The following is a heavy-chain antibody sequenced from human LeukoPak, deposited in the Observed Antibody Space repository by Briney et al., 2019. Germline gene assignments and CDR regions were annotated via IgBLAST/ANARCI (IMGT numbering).Heavy chain of an antibody. CDR1: GYTFTGYY. D-gene: IGHD2-15*01. V-gene: IGHV1-2*06. CDR3: ARVIGYCSGGSCDKFDY. CDR2: INPNSGGT. J-gene: IGHJ4*02. Sequence: GASVKVSCKASGYTFTGYYMDWVRQAPGRGLEWMGRINPNSGGTNYAQNFQGRVTMTRDTSISTAYMELSRLRSDDTAVYYCARVIGYCSGGSCDKFDYWGQGTLVTVSS.